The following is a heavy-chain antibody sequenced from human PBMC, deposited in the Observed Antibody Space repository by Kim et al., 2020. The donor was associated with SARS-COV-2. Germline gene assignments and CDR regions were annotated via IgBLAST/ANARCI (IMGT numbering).Heavy chain of an antibody. V-gene: IGHV1-69*01. CDR3: ARAYGDYVMYWFDP. Sequence: KFQSSVTITADESTSTAYMGLSSLRSEDTAVYYCARAYGDYVMYWFDPWGQGTLVTVSS. D-gene: IGHD4-17*01. J-gene: IGHJ5*02.